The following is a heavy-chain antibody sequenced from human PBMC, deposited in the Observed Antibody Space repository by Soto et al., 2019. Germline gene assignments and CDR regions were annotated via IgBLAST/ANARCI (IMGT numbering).Heavy chain of an antibody. CDR1: GFTFNNYA. D-gene: IGHD3-16*01. Sequence: EVQLLESGGGLVQPGGSLRLSCAASGFTFNNYAMTWVRQAPGKGLEWVSAISGGGDTTSYADSVKGRFTVSRDGSKNTLYLQMSSLRAEDTATYYCVKETFAAAYAATSAFDLWGQGTLVTVSS. V-gene: IGHV3-23*01. J-gene: IGHJ4*02. CDR2: ISGGGDTT. CDR3: VKETFAAAYAATSAFDL.